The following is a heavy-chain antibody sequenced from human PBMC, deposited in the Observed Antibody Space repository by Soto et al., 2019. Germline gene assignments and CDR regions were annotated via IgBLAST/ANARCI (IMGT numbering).Heavy chain of an antibody. J-gene: IGHJ4*02. D-gene: IGHD6-19*01. CDR3: ASHLVMAGTRGFDH. Sequence: QVQLQESGPGLVKPSGTLSLTCAVSSGSIFSSNWWSWVRQPPGKGLEWIGETRNSGGANYNPSLQSRVTISVDRSKSLFFLELRSVTAADTAVYYCASHLVMAGTRGFDHWGLGTLVTVSS. CDR2: TRNSGGA. CDR1: SGSIFSSNW. V-gene: IGHV4-4*02.